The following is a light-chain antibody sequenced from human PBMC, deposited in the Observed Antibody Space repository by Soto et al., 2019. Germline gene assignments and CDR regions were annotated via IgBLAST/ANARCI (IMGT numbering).Light chain of an antibody. J-gene: IGLJ3*02. CDR3: SSYTGTSTLVL. V-gene: IGLV2-14*01. CDR1: SSDVGGYNY. Sequence: QSALTQPASVSGSPGQSITISCTVTSSDVGGYNYVSWYQQHPGKAPKVMIYEVSNRPSGVSNRFSGSKSGNTASLTISGLQAEDEADYYCSSYTGTSTLVLFGGGTKVTVL. CDR2: EVS.